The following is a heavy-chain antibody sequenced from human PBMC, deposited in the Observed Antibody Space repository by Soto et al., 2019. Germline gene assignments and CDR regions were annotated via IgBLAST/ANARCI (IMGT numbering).Heavy chain of an antibody. Sequence: SVKVSCKASGYTFTSYAMHWVRQAPGQRLEWMGWINAGNGNTKYSQKFQGRVTITRDTSASTAYMELSSLRSEDTAVYYCARVFSGWSYYYYGMDVWGQGTTVTVSS. CDR3: ARVFSGWSYYYYGMDV. J-gene: IGHJ6*02. CDR1: GYTFTSYA. D-gene: IGHD6-19*01. V-gene: IGHV1-3*01. CDR2: INAGNGNT.